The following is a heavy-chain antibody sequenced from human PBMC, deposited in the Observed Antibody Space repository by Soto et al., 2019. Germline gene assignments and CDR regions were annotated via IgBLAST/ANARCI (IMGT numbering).Heavy chain of an antibody. CDR2: IDHSGTNT. CDR3: VAWASAHFDC. D-gene: IGHD3-16*01. CDR1: GFYP. V-gene: IGHV3-23*05. Sequence: PGGSLRLSCAASGFYPMTWVRQAPGTGLEWVSTIDHSGTNTHYADSVKGRFTISRDSSRNTVHLQMNSLRAADTALYYCVAWASAHFDCWGQGTPVTVSS. J-gene: IGHJ4*02.